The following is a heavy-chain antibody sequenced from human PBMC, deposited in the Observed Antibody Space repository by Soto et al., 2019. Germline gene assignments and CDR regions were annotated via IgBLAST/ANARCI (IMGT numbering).Heavy chain of an antibody. D-gene: IGHD6-19*01. J-gene: IGHJ3*02. V-gene: IGHV4-59*01. Sequence: QVQLQESGPGLVKPSETLSLTCTVSGGSISSYYWSWIRQPPGKGLEWIGYIYYSGSPNYNPSLKSRVTIAVDTSKNEFTLKLSSVTAADTAVYYCARDGRSSGWFAFDIWGQGTMVTVSS. CDR3: ARDGRSSGWFAFDI. CDR2: IYYSGSP. CDR1: GGSISSYY.